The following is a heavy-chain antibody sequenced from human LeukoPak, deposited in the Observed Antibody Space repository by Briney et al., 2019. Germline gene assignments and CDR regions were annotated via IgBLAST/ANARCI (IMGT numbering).Heavy chain of an antibody. V-gene: IGHV4-31*03. Sequence: SQTLSLTCTVSGGSISSGGYYWSWIRQHPGKGLEWIGHIYYSGGTYYNPSLKSRVTISVDTSKNQFSLKLSSVTAADTAVYYCARESYGSGSPGDWGQGTLVTVSS. J-gene: IGHJ4*02. D-gene: IGHD3-10*01. CDR2: IYYSGGT. CDR3: ARESYGSGSPGD. CDR1: GGSISSGGYY.